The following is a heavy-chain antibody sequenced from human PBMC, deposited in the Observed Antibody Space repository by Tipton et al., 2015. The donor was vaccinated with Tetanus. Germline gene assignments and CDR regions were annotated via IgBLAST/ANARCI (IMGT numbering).Heavy chain of an antibody. CDR1: GGSISSGGYY. V-gene: IGHV4-39*07. D-gene: IGHD6-6*01. J-gene: IGHJ6*02. CDR3: ARVGAARRDYYGMDV. Sequence: TLSLTCTVSGGSISSGGYYWSWIRQPPGKGLEWIGEINHSGSTNYNPSLKSRVTISVDTSKNQFSLKLSSVTAADTAVYYCARVGAARRDYYGMDVWGQGTTVTVSS. CDR2: INHSGST.